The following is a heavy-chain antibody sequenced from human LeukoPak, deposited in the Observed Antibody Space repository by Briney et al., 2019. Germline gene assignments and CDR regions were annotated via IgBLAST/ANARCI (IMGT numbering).Heavy chain of an antibody. CDR2: ISSSSSYI. V-gene: IGHV3-21*01. Sequence: GGSLRLSCAASGFTFSSYSMNWVRQAPGKGLEWVSSISSSSSYIYYADSVKGRFTISRDNAKNSLYLQMSSLRAEDTAVYYCARDRTSGRDYYDSSGFYYFDYWGQGTLVTVSS. CDR3: ARDRTSGRDYYDSSGFYYFDY. J-gene: IGHJ4*02. D-gene: IGHD3-22*01. CDR1: GFTFSSYS.